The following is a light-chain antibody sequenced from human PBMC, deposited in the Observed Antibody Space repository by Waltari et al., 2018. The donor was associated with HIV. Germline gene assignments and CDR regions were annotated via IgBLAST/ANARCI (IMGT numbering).Light chain of an antibody. CDR2: DNN. CDR3: GTWDISLNVVV. V-gene: IGLV1-51*01. J-gene: IGLJ2*01. CDR1: SSTLENNY. Sequence: QSMLTQPPSVSAAPGQKVTISSSGSSSTLENNYVSWYQQLPGTSPKLRLYDNNLRPSGIPDRFSGSKSGTSATLGITGLQTGDEADYYCGTWDISLNVVVFGGGTTLTVL.